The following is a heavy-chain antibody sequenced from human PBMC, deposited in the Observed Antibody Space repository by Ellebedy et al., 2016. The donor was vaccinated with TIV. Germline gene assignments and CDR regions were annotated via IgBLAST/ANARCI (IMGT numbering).Heavy chain of an antibody. V-gene: IGHV3-66*01. J-gene: IGHJ4*02. CDR1: GFTVSSTH. Sequence: GESLKISCAASGFTVSSTHMTWVRQPPGKALEWVSLMYSGGSTYYADSLQGRFTISRDFSKNTLNLQMNSLRDDDTAVYYCARGVGDCRGASCYALGYWGQGTLVTVSS. CDR2: MYSGGST. CDR3: ARGVGDCRGASCYALGY. D-gene: IGHD2-15*01.